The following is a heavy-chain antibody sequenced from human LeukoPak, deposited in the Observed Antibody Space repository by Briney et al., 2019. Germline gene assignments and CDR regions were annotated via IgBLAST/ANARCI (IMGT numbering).Heavy chain of an antibody. V-gene: IGHV3-23*01. CDR3: AKSRAVAGTVWFDP. D-gene: IGHD6-19*01. CDR1: GFNFDIFA. J-gene: IGHJ5*02. Sequence: GGSLRLSCVASGFNFDIFAMSWVRQAPGKGLEWVSAISGSGGSTYYADSVKGRFTISRDNSKNTLYLQMNSLRAEDTAVYYCAKSRAVAGTVWFDPWGQGTLVTVSS. CDR2: ISGSGGST.